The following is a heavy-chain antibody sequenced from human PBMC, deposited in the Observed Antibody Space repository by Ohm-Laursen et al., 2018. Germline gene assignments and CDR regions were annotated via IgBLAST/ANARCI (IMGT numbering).Heavy chain of an antibody. Sequence: ASVKVSCKASGYTFSSYGISWVRQAPGQGLEWMGWISPNSGGTNYAQKFQGRVTMTRDTSISTAYMELSSLRSDDTAVYYCARVLPQAQFSLDYWGQGTLVTVSS. CDR1: GYTFSSYG. CDR3: ARVLPQAQFSLDY. D-gene: IGHD2/OR15-2a*01. CDR2: ISPNSGGT. V-gene: IGHV1-2*02. J-gene: IGHJ4*02.